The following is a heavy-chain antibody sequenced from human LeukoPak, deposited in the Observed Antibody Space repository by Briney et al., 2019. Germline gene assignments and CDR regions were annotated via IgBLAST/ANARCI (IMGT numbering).Heavy chain of an antibody. V-gene: IGHV4-59*08. D-gene: IGHD2-15*01. CDR1: GGSISSYY. Sequence: SETLSLTCTVSGGSISSYYWGWIRQPPGKGLEWIGYIYYSGSTNYNPSLKSRVTISVDTSKNQFSLKLSSVTAADTAVYYCARHCSGGSCYSRGVYWFDPWGQGTLVTVSS. CDR2: IYYSGST. J-gene: IGHJ5*02. CDR3: ARHCSGGSCYSRGVYWFDP.